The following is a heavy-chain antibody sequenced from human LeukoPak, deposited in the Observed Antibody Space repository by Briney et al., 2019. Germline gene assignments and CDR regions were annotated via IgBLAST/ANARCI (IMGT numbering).Heavy chain of an antibody. J-gene: IGHJ6*02. Sequence: GGSLRLSCAASGFTFSSYAMSWVRQAPGKGLEWVGFIRSKAYGGTTEYAASVKGRFIISRDDSKSIAYLQMSSLKTEDTAVYYCEGAAAGYYYYGMDVWGQGTTVTVSS. V-gene: IGHV3-49*04. D-gene: IGHD6-13*01. CDR3: EGAAAGYYYYGMDV. CDR1: GFTFSSYA. CDR2: IRSKAYGGTT.